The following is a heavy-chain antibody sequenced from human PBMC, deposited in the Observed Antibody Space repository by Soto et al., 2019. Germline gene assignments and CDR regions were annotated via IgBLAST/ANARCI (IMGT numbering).Heavy chain of an antibody. CDR3: ARDRPGDEGDGFDI. D-gene: IGHD3-10*01. CDR1: GLTVSSNY. J-gene: IGHJ3*02. Sequence: EVQLEETGGGLIQPGGSLRLSCAASGLTVSSNYMNWVRQAPGKGLEWVSVLYSGGSTHYAGSVKGRFIISRDNSKNTLYLQMNSLRVEDTAVYYCARDRPGDEGDGFDIWGHGTMVTVSS. CDR2: LYSGGST. V-gene: IGHV3-53*02.